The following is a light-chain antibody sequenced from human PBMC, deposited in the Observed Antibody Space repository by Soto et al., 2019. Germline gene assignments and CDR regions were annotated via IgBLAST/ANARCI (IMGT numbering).Light chain of an antibody. V-gene: IGKV1-33*01. CDR1: QDISDV. CDR3: QQFYDLPIT. J-gene: IGKJ5*01. CDR2: DAS. Sequence: DIQMTQSPSALSASVGDRVTITCQASQDISDVLNWYQQQPGKAPKVLIYDASTLQTGVPSRFSGRGSGKDFTFTISSLQPDDSGTYYCQQFYDLPITFGQGTRLEIK.